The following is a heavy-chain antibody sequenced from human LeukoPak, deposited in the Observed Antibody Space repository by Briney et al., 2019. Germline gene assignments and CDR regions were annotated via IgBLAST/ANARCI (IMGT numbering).Heavy chain of an antibody. V-gene: IGHV3-23*01. CDR3: AKDGPTAIPSWFDP. D-gene: IGHD2-21*02. CDR1: GFNFTNYA. CDR2: ISSSGGST. Sequence: GGSLRLSCAASGFNFTNYAMNWVRQAPGRGLEWVSLISSSGGSTYYAGSVKGRFTISRDNSKNTLYLKMNSLRAEDTAIYYCAKDGPTAIPSWFDPWGQGTLVTVSS. J-gene: IGHJ5*02.